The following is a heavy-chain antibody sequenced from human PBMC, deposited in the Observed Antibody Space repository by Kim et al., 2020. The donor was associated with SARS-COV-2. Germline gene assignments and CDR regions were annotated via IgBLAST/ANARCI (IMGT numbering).Heavy chain of an antibody. D-gene: IGHD1-1*01. J-gene: IGHJ5*02. CDR1: GYTFTTYA. Sequence: ASVKVSCKASGYTFTTYAMHWVRQAPGQRLEWMGWMNAGNGKPKYSQKFQGRVTITSDTSASTAYIELSSLGSEDTAVYYCTRGTLATGFDPWGQGTLVTVSS. CDR2: MNAGNGKP. CDR3: TRGTLATGFDP. V-gene: IGHV1-3*01.